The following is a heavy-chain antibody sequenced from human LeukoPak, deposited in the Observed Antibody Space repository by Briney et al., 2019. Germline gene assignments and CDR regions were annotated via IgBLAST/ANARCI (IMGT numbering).Heavy chain of an antibody. V-gene: IGHV3-74*01. CDR2: ISPTGSTT. CDR1: GFSFSGHW. Sequence: GGSLRLSCTASGFSFSGHWMHWVRQLPGKGLVWVSRISPTGSTTSYADSVKGRFTVSRDNAKNTLYLQVNNLRAEDTAVYYCARGPNSNWSGLDFWGQGTLLTVSS. CDR3: ARGPNSNWSGLDF. D-gene: IGHD6-6*01. J-gene: IGHJ4*02.